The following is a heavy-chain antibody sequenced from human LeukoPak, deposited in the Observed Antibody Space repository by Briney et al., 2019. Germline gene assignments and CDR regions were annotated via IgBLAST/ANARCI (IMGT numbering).Heavy chain of an antibody. CDR2: ITSDGGNT. CDR3: AKDALVLSYYFDY. V-gene: IGHV3-64*01. CDR1: GFNFSSHA. Sequence: GGSLRLSCAASGFNFSSHAMHWVRQAPGKGLEYVSAITSDGGNTNYANSVKGRFIISRDNSKNMVYLQMGSLRAEDTAVYYCAKDALVLSYYFDYWGQGTLVTVSS. J-gene: IGHJ4*02. D-gene: IGHD6-6*01.